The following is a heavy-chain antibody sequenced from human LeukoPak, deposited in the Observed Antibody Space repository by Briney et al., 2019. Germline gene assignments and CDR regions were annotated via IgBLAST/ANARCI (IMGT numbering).Heavy chain of an antibody. CDR2: ITSSSSYI. J-gene: IGHJ4*02. CDR3: ARHVVAVGFDY. Sequence: GGSLRLSCAASGFTFSSYTMNWVRQAPGKGLEWVSSITSSSSYIYYADSVKGRFTISRDNAKNSLCLQMNSLRAEDTAVYYCARHVVAVGFDYWGQGTLATVSS. V-gene: IGHV3-21*01. D-gene: IGHD3-22*01. CDR1: GFTFSSYT.